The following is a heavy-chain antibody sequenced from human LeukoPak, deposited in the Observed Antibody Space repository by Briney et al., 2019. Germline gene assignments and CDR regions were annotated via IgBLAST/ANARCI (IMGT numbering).Heavy chain of an antibody. J-gene: IGHJ4*02. Sequence: GGSLRLSCAASGFTFSSYAMSWVRQAPGKGLEWVSAISGSGGSTYYADSVKGRFTISRDNSKNTLYLQMNSLRAEDTAVYYCVKDRVGTWEPIDYWGQGTLVTVSS. CDR3: VKDRVGTWEPIDY. D-gene: IGHD1-26*01. CDR1: GFTFSSYA. V-gene: IGHV3-23*01. CDR2: ISGSGGST.